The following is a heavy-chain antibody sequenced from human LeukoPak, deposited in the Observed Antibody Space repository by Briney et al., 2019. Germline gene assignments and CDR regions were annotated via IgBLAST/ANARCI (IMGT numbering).Heavy chain of an antibody. Sequence: GGSLRLSCAASGFTFSSYAMSWVRQAPGKGLEWVSAISGSGGSTYYADSVKGRFTISRDNSKNTLYLQMNSLRAEDTAVYYCVKDGGYSDSKYFDYWGQGTLVTVSS. V-gene: IGHV3-23*01. D-gene: IGHD5-18*01. CDR2: ISGSGGST. CDR1: GFTFSSYA. CDR3: VKDGGYSDSKYFDY. J-gene: IGHJ4*02.